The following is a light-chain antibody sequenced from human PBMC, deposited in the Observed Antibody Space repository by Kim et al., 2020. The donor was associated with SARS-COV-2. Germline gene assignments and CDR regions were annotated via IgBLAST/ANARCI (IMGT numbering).Light chain of an antibody. CDR1: QSIRSY. CDR3: QQNYITPYT. J-gene: IGKJ2*01. Sequence: DIQMTQSPSSLSASVGDRVTITCRASQSIRSYLNWYQQKPGKAPKLLIYAASSLQSGVPSRFSGSGSGTDFTLTISSLQPEDFATYYCQQNYITPYTFGQGTKLEI. V-gene: IGKV1-39*01. CDR2: AAS.